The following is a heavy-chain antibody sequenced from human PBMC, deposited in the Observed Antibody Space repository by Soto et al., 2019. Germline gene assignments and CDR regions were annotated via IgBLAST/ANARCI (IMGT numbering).Heavy chain of an antibody. J-gene: IGHJ6*02. Sequence: ASVKVSCKASGYTFTSYGISWGRQAPGQGLEWVGWISAYNGNTNYAQKLQGRVTMTTDTSTSTVYMELRSLRSEDTAVYYCARDLVVVPAPENYGVDVWGQGTTVTVPS. D-gene: IGHD2-2*01. CDR2: ISAYNGNT. CDR3: ARDLVVVPAPENYGVDV. CDR1: GYTFTSYG. V-gene: IGHV1-18*01.